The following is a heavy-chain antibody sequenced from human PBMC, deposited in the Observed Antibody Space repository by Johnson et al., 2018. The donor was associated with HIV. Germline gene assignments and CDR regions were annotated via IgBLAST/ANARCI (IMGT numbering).Heavy chain of an antibody. V-gene: IGHV3-64*01. CDR3: ARVTGTANAFDI. J-gene: IGHJ3*02. Sequence: VSAISSNGGSTYYANSVKGRFTISRDNSKNTLYLQMGSLRAEDMAVYYCARVTGTANAFDIWGQGTMVTVSS. CDR2: ISSNGGST. D-gene: IGHD1-14*01.